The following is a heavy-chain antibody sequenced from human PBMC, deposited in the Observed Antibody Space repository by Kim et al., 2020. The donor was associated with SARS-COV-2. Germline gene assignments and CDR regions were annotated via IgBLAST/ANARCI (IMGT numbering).Heavy chain of an antibody. V-gene: IGHV3-30-3*01. Sequence: SNQYDADSVKGRFNLSRDNSKNTLYLQMNRLRAEDTAVYYCARDGGNWFDPWGQGTLVTVSS. D-gene: IGHD3-16*01. CDR2: SNQ. CDR3: ARDGGNWFDP. J-gene: IGHJ5*02.